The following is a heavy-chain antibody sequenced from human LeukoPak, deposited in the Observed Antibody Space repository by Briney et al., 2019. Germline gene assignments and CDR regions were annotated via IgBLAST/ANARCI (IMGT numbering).Heavy chain of an antibody. V-gene: IGHV3-33*01. CDR1: GFTFSSYG. CDR3: ARALPRTPGYYYGMDV. J-gene: IGHJ6*04. Sequence: PGGSLRLSCAASGFTFSSYGMHWVRQAPGKGLEWVAVIWYDGSNKYYADSVKGRFTISRDNSKNTLYLQMNSLRAEDTAVYYRARALPRTPGYYYGMDVWGKGTTVTVSS. D-gene: IGHD4-23*01. CDR2: IWYDGSNK.